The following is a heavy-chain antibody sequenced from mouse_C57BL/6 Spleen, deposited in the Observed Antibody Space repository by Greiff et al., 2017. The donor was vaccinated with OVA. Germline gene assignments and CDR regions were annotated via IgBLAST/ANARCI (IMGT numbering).Heavy chain of an antibody. V-gene: IGHV5-4*01. CDR1: GFTFSSYA. J-gene: IGHJ2*01. CDR3: ARDPNWDYFDY. Sequence: EVKVVESGGGLVKPGGSLKLSCAASGFTFSSYAMSWVRQTPEKRLEWVATISDGGSYTYYPDNVKGRFTISRDNAKNNLYLQMSHLKSEDTAMYYCARDPNWDYFDYWGQGTTLTVSS. CDR2: ISDGGSYT. D-gene: IGHD4-1*01.